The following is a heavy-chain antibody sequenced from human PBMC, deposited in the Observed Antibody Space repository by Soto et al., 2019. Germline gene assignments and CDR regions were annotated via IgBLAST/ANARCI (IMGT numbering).Heavy chain of an antibody. V-gene: IGHV3-15*01. Sequence: GGSLRLSCAASGFTFSNAWMSWVRQAPGKGLEWVGRIKSKTDGWTTDYAAPVKGRFTISRDDSKNTLYLQMNSLKTEDTAVYYCVTFGGVIVDFDYWGQGTLVTVSS. CDR2: IKSKTDGWTT. CDR3: VTFGGVIVDFDY. J-gene: IGHJ4*02. D-gene: IGHD3-16*02. CDR1: GFTFSNAW.